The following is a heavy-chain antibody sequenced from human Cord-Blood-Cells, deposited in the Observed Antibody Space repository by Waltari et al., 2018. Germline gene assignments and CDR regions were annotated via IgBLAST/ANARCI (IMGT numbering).Heavy chain of an antibody. CDR2: INPNSGRT. CDR1: GYTFTGYY. CDR3: ARVSGYCSSTSCYAFDI. D-gene: IGHD2-2*01. J-gene: IGHJ3*02. V-gene: IGHV1-2*06. Sequence: QVQLVQSGAEVKKPGASVKVSCKASGYTFTGYYMHWVRQAPGQGLEWMGRINPNSGRTNYAQKFQGRVTMTRDTSISTAYMELSRLRSDDTAVYYCARVSGYCSSTSCYAFDIWGQGTMVTVSS.